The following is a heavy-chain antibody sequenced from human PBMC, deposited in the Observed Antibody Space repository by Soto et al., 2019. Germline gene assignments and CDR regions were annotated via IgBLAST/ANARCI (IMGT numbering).Heavy chain of an antibody. Sequence: PSETLSLTCTVSGGSISSGDYYWSWIRQPPGKGLEWIGYIYYSGSTYYNPSLKSRVTISVDTSKNQFSLKLSSVTAADTAVYYCPRVRRWYSHFDQWRHGTLCTVPS. CDR2: IYYSGST. D-gene: IGHD2-15*01. J-gene: IGHJ4*01. V-gene: IGHV4-30-4*01. CDR1: GGSISSGDYY. CDR3: PRVRRWYSHFDQ.